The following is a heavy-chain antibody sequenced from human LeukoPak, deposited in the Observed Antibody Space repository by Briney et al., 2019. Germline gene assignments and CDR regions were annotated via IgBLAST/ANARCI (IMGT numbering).Heavy chain of an antibody. J-gene: IGHJ4*02. CDR3: ARSPRSSSGLDY. Sequence: GASLRLSCVASGFTFGSFGFTWVRQAPGKGLEWVTLIWFDGRREDYIDSVKGRFTVSRDDSENTVYLQMSNLRVEDTAVYYCARSPRSSSGLDYWGQGTLVAVSS. CDR1: GFTFGSFG. CDR2: IWFDGRRE. D-gene: IGHD6-19*01. V-gene: IGHV3-33*01.